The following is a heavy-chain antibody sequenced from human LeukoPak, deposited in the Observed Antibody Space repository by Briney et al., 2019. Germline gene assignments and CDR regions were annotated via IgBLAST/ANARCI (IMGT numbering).Heavy chain of an antibody. Sequence: SETLSLTCAVSGGSFSGYYWSWIRQPPGKGLEWIGEINHSGSTNYNPSLKSRVTISVATSKNQFSLKLSSVTAADTAVYYCARYCSSTSCRAPYYGMDVWGKGTTVTVSS. CDR2: INHSGST. CDR3: ARYCSSTSCRAPYYGMDV. D-gene: IGHD2-2*01. V-gene: IGHV4-34*01. J-gene: IGHJ6*04. CDR1: GGSFSGYY.